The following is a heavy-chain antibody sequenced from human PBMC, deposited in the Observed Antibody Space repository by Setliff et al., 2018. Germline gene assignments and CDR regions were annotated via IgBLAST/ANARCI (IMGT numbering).Heavy chain of an antibody. D-gene: IGHD1-1*01. Sequence: ASVKVSCKTSGYTSTSYGIIWVRQAPGRGLEWMGWISAFNGNTKYAEKFQGRVTMTTDTSTSTAYMEPRSLRSDDTAVYYCASDTNGQVGNYYYYYMDVWGKGTTVTVSS. V-gene: IGHV1-18*01. CDR3: ASDTNGQVGNYYYYYMDV. J-gene: IGHJ6*03. CDR2: ISAFNGNT. CDR1: GYTSTSYG.